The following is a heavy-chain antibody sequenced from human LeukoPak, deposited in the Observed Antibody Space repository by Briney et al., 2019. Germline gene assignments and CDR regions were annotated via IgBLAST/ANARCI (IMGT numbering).Heavy chain of an antibody. CDR1: GFSFSNYA. J-gene: IGHJ4*02. CDR3: AKASWASNADAVW. Sequence: GGSLRFSGTASGFSFSNYAMSWVRQAPARGPEWVSSLRGNGATFYAESVKGRCTLSRDDSRNTVYLQPNELRAEDTAIYYCAKASWASNADAVWWGQGTQVTVSS. CDR2: LRGNGAT. V-gene: IGHV3-23*01. D-gene: IGHD1-1*01.